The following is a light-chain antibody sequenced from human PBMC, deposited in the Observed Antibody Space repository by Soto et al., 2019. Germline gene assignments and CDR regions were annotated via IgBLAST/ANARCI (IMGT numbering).Light chain of an antibody. J-gene: IGKJ4*01. CDR2: DAS. Sequence: EIVMTQSPDTLSVSPGERATLSCRASQSIRGSLAWYQQKPGQAPRLLIYDASTGATGIPDRFSASGSGTEFTLTISSLQSEDFAVYYCQQYNKWPLSFGGGTKVDIK. CDR1: QSIRGS. CDR3: QQYNKWPLS. V-gene: IGKV3-15*01.